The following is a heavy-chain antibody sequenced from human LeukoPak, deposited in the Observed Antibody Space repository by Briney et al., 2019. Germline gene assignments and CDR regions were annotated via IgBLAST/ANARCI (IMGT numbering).Heavy chain of an antibody. D-gene: IGHD1-26*01. J-gene: IGHJ4*02. CDR3: ARGAGAIFDY. CDR2: INHSGST. Sequence: SETLSLTCAVYGGSFSGYYWSWIRQPPGKGLEWIGEINHSGSTNYNPSLKSRVTISVDTSKNQFSLKLSSVTAADTAVYYCARGAGAIFDYWGQGTLVTVSS. V-gene: IGHV4-34*01. CDR1: GGSFSGYY.